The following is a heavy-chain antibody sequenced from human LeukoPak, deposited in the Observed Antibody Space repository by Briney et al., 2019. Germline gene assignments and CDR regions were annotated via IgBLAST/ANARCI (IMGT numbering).Heavy chain of an antibody. CDR3: ARGSSIYCSSTSCYAEGDY. V-gene: IGHV1-46*01. J-gene: IGHJ4*02. D-gene: IGHD2-2*01. CDR1: GYTSTTYY. CDR2: INPSAGST. Sequence: GASVKVSCKASGYTSTTYYTHWVRQAPGQGLEWMGIINPSAGSTSYAQKFQGRVTMTRDTSTSTVYMELSSLRSEDTAVYYCARGSSIYCSSTSCYAEGDYWGQGTLVTVAS.